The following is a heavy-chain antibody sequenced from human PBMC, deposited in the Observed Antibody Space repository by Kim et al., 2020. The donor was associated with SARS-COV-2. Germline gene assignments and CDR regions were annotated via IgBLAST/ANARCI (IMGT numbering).Heavy chain of an antibody. J-gene: IGHJ6*03. V-gene: IGHV3-21*01. Sequence: GGSLRLSCAASGFTFSSYSMNWVRQAPGKGLEWVSSISSSSSYIYYADSVKGRFTISRDNAKNSLCLQMNSLRAEDTAVYYCARDSSPNYYYYYYYMDVWGKGTTVTVSS. CDR1: GFTFSSYS. CDR2: ISSSSSYI. CDR3: ARDSSPNYYYYYYYMDV.